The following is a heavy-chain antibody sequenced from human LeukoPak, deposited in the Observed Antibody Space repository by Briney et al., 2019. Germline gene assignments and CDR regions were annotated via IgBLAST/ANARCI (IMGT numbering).Heavy chain of an antibody. CDR2: IRYDGSNK. CDR1: GFTFSSYG. V-gene: IGHV3-30*02. J-gene: IGHJ4*02. D-gene: IGHD3-22*01. CDR3: AKDPNYYDSSGYYSEFDY. Sequence: TGGSLRLSCAASGFTFSSYGMHWVRQAPGKGLEWVAFIRYDGSNKYYADSVKGRFTTSRDNSKNTLYLQMNSLRAEDTAVYYCAKDPNYYDSSGYYSEFDYWGQGTLVTVSS.